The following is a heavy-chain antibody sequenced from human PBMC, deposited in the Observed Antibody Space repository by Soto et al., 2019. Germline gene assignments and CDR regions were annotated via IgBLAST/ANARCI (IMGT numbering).Heavy chain of an antibody. CDR3: ARGYCSAVGCYVHYYYGFDV. CDR2: ISSNGGSA. D-gene: IGHD2-15*01. V-gene: IGHV3-23*01. Sequence: LRLSCAAAGFTFRNYAMNWVRQAPGKGLELVSSISSNGGSAYYADSAKGRFTISRDNSKNTLYLQMNSLRADDTAVYYCARGYCSAVGCYVHYYYGFDVWGQGTTVTVSS. CDR1: GFTFRNYA. J-gene: IGHJ6*02.